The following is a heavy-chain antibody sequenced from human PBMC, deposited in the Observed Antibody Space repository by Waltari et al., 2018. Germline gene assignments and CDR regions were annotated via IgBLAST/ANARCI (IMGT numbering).Heavy chain of an antibody. D-gene: IGHD2-2*01. J-gene: IGHJ4*02. CDR3: ATAPDAFQIIN. CDR2: IHPARGGT. CDR1: GYTFTGDY. Sequence: QVQLVQSGAEVKKPGASVKVSCKTAGYTFTGDYMYWGRQAPGQGLEWMGWIHPARGGTAYAQKFQGRVTLTRDTSISTAYMELHRLISDDSAMYYCATAPDAFQIINWGQGTLVTVSS. V-gene: IGHV1-2*02.